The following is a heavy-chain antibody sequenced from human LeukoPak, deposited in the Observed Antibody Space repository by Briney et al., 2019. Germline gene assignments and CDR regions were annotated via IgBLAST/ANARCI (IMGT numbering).Heavy chain of an antibody. CDR3: ARDTPGDISTSFNWFDP. CDR1: GYTFTDYH. Sequence: ASVKVSCKASGYTFTDYHMHWVRQAPGQGLEWMGCIDLYTGGAHYAQKFQDWLSMTRDTSINTAYMELSSLRSDDAAVYYCARDTPGDISTSFNWFDPWGQGTLVTVSS. CDR2: IDLYTGGA. V-gene: IGHV1-2*04. D-gene: IGHD2-2*01. J-gene: IGHJ5*02.